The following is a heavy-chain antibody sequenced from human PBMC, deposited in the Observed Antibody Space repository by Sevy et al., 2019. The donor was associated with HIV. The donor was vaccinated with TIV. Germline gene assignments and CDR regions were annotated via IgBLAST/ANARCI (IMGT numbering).Heavy chain of an antibody. Sequence: ASVKVSCKASGGTFSSYAISWVRQAPGQGLEWMGGIIPIFCTANYAQKFQGRVTITADESTSTAYMELSSLRSEDTAVYYCARAWGSGSSSRGWFDPWGQGTLVTVSS. CDR2: IIPIFCTA. V-gene: IGHV1-69*13. CDR3: ARAWGSGSSSRGWFDP. CDR1: GGTFSSYA. J-gene: IGHJ5*02. D-gene: IGHD3-10*01.